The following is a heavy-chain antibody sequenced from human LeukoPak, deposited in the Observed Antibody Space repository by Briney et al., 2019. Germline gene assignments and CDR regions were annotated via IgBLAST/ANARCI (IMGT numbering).Heavy chain of an antibody. Sequence: TSQTLSLTCTVSGGSISSGSYYWSWIRQPAGKGLEWIGRIYTSGSTNYNPSLKSRVTISVDTSKNQFSLKLSSVTAADTAVYYCAREAYCGGDCHYATDYWGQGTLVTVSS. CDR3: AREAYCGGDCHYATDY. V-gene: IGHV4-61*02. D-gene: IGHD2-21*02. CDR2: IYTSGST. CDR1: GGSISSGSYY. J-gene: IGHJ4*02.